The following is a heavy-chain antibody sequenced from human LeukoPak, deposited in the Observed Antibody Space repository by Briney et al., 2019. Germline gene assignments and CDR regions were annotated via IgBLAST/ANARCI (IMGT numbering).Heavy chain of an antibody. CDR1: GFTFSSYG. Sequence: KSGGTLRLSCAASGFTFSSYGMSWVRQAPGKGLEWVSGIRSSGDSTYYADSVKGRFIISRDNSKNTLYLEMNILRTEDTAVYHCAKDLMRDRWFGESWGQGTLVTVSS. D-gene: IGHD3-10*01. J-gene: IGHJ5*02. CDR3: AKDLMRDRWFGES. V-gene: IGHV3-23*01. CDR2: IRSSGDST.